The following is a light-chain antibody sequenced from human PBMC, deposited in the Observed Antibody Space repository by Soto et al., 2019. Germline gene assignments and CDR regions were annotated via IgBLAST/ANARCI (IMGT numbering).Light chain of an antibody. CDR3: SSYTTSNTRQIV. CDR2: VVS. CDR1: SSDVGGYNY. J-gene: IGLJ1*01. Sequence: QSVLTQPASVSGSPGQSITISCTGTSSDVGGYNYVSWYQHHPGNAPKLIIYVVSNRPSGVSNPFSGSKSGNTASLTISGLQPEDEADYYCSSYTTSNTRQIVFGTGTKVTVL. V-gene: IGLV2-14*03.